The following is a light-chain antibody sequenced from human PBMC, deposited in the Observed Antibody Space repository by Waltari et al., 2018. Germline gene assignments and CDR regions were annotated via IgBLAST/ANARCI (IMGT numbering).Light chain of an antibody. Sequence: DIQMTQSPSTLSASVGDRVTITCRARESISSWLAWYQQKPEKGPKFLIYKTSTVESGVPSRVSGSESGTEFTLAISGLQPDDFATYYCQQYDRSPLTFGGGTKVEMK. J-gene: IGKJ4*01. CDR2: KTS. CDR3: QQYDRSPLT. CDR1: ESISSW. V-gene: IGKV1-5*03.